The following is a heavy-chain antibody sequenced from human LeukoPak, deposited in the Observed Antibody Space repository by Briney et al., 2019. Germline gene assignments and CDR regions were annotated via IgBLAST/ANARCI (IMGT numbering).Heavy chain of an antibody. Sequence: GGSLRLSCAASGFTFSSYAMSWVRQAPGKGLEWVSVIYSGGSTYYADSVKGRFTISRDNSKNTLYLQMNSLRAEDTAVYYCASSGIAAAVIDYWGQGTLVTVSS. D-gene: IGHD6-13*01. J-gene: IGHJ4*02. CDR1: GFTFSSYA. V-gene: IGHV3-53*01. CDR3: ASSGIAAAVIDY. CDR2: IYSGGST.